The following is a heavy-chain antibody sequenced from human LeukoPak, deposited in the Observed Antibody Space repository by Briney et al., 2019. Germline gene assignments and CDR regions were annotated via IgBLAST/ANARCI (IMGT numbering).Heavy chain of an antibody. D-gene: IGHD3-22*01. J-gene: IGHJ4*02. CDR1: GGSISSYY. CDR2: IYYSGST. Sequence: PSETLSLTCTVSGGSISSYYWSWIRQPPGKGLEWIGYIYYSGSTNYNPSLKSRVTISVDTAKNQFSLKRSSVTAADTAVYYCARGTYDSSGYYSDYWGQGTLVTVSS. CDR3: ARGTYDSSGYYSDY. V-gene: IGHV4-59*01.